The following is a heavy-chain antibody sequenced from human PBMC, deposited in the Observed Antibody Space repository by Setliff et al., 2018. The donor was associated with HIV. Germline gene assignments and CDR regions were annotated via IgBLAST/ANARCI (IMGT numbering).Heavy chain of an antibody. V-gene: IGHV3-21*01. D-gene: IGHD6-19*01. CDR3: ARDGVPGTAVAGTNLF. Sequence: GGSLRLSCAASGFTFSDFTMNWVRQAPGEGLEWVQSISRSSSYIFYADSVTGRFTISRDNAKNSLFLQMNSLRAEDTAVFYCARDGVPGTAVAGTNLFWGQGTLVTVSS. CDR1: GFTFSDFT. J-gene: IGHJ4*02. CDR2: ISRSSSYI.